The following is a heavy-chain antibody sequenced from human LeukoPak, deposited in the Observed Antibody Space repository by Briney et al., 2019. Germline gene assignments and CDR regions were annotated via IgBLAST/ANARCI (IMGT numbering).Heavy chain of an antibody. CDR1: GFTFSSYA. J-gene: IGHJ4*02. V-gene: IGHV3-30-3*01. Sequence: GGSLRLSCAASGFTFSSYAMHWVREAPGKGLGWGARISYDGSNKYYADSVKGRFTISRDNSKNTLYLQMNSLRAEDTAVFYCARAGSTSAWYYFEYWGQGTLVTVSS. CDR3: ARAGSTSAWYYFEY. CDR2: ISYDGSNK. D-gene: IGHD6-13*01.